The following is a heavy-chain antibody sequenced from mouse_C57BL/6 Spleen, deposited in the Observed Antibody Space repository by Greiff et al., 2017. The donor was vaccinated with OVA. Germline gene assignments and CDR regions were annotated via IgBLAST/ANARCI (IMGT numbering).Heavy chain of an antibody. CDR1: GFSITSGYY. V-gene: IGHV3-6*01. CDR3: ARFITPARD. Sequence: EVQLQESGPGLVKPSQSLSLTCSVTGFSITSGYYWYWIRQSPGNKLEWMGNISDDGSNNYNPSLKNRISITLDTPKNQFFLKLNSVTTEDTATYYGARFITPARDWGQGTLVTVSA. CDR2: ISDDGSN. D-gene: IGHD1-1*01. J-gene: IGHJ3*01.